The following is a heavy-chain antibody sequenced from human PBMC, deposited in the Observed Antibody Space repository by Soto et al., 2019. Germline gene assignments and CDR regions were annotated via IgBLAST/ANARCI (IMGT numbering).Heavy chain of an antibody. CDR1: GFPFSSYA. Sequence: PGGSLRLSCAASGFPFSSYAMILVRPPPGKGLEGFSAISGSGGSTYYADSVKGRFTISRDNSKNTLYLQMNSLRAEDTAVYYCAKDRPKGDYVWGSYRPRGLLDYWGQRTLVTVSS. CDR2: ISGSGGST. D-gene: IGHD3-16*02. CDR3: AKDRPKGDYVWGSYRPRGLLDY. J-gene: IGHJ4*02. V-gene: IGHV3-23*01.